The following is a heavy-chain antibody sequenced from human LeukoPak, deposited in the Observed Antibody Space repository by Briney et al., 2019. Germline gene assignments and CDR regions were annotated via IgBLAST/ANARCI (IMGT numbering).Heavy chain of an antibody. Sequence: GGSLRLSCAASGFTFSSYEMNWVRQAPGKGLEWVSYISSSGSTIYYADSVKGRFTISRDNAKNSLYLQMNSLRAGDTAVYYCARLGQQLIGHWGQGTLVTVSS. D-gene: IGHD6-13*01. CDR2: ISSSGSTI. CDR1: GFTFSSYE. J-gene: IGHJ4*02. CDR3: ARLGQQLIGH. V-gene: IGHV3-48*03.